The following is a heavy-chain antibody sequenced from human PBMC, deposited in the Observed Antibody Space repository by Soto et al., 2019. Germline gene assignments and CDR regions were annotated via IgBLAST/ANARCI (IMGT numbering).Heavy chain of an antibody. D-gene: IGHD3-16*02. CDR1: GFTFSGSA. Sequence: EVQLVESGGGLVQPGGSLKLSCAASGFTFSGSAMHWVRQASGKGLEWVGRIRSKANSYATAYAASVKGRFTISRDDSKNTAYLQMNSLKTEDTAVYYCTMITFGGVIVPIYWGQGTLVTVSS. V-gene: IGHV3-73*02. CDR3: TMITFGGVIVPIY. CDR2: IRSKANSYAT. J-gene: IGHJ4*02.